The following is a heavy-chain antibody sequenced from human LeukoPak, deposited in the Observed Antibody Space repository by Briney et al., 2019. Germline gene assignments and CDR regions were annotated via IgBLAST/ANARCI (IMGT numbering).Heavy chain of an antibody. V-gene: IGHV1-18*01. Sequence: ASVKVSCKASGYTFTSYGISWVRQAPGQGLEWMGWISAYNDNTNYAQKLQGRVTMATDTSTSTAYMELRSLRSDDTAVYYCADYIMTLDAFDIWGQGTMVTVSS. CDR1: GYTFTSYG. CDR2: ISAYNDNT. D-gene: IGHD4/OR15-4a*01. J-gene: IGHJ3*02. CDR3: ADYIMTLDAFDI.